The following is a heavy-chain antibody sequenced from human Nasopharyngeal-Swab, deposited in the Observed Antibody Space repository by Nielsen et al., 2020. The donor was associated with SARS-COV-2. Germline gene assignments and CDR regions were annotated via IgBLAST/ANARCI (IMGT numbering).Heavy chain of an antibody. V-gene: IGHV3-53*04. D-gene: IGHD2-21*01. J-gene: IGHJ4*02. Sequence: VRQAPGKVLKWVSIVYSGGRTSYADSVNGRFSVSRHNSENTVYLQMNSLRTDDTALYYCATFPPSYCGGPTHYCDYWGQGTQVTVSS. CDR3: ATFPPSYCGGPTHYCDY. CDR2: VYSGGRT.